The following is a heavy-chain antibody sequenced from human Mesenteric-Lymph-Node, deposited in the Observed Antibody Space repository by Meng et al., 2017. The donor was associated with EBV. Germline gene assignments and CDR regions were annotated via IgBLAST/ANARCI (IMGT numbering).Heavy chain of an antibody. D-gene: IGHD3-10*01. Sequence: QGQVQESGPRLVKPSETLSPTCTVSGGSVSSTSYYWSWIRQPPGKRLEWIGYVYYSGSTNYNPSLKSRVTISVDTSKNQFSLNLYSVTAADTAVYYCARENPARGNWFDPWGQGALVTVSS. CDR1: GGSVSSTSYY. CDR2: VYYSGST. CDR3: ARENPARGNWFDP. J-gene: IGHJ5*02. V-gene: IGHV4-61*01.